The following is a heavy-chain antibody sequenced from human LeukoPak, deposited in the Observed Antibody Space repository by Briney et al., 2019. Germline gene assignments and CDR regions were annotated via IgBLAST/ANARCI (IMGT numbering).Heavy chain of an antibody. CDR1: GYTFIGYY. J-gene: IGHJ3*02. CDR3: ARVTGMEDQLLYDALDI. Sequence: ASVKVSCKASGYTFIGYYMHWVRQAPGQGLEWMGWINPNSGGTKYAQKFQGRVTMTRDTSISTGYMELSRLRSDDTAVYHCARVTGMEDQLLYDALDIWGQGTMVTVSS. D-gene: IGHD1-26*01. CDR2: INPNSGGT. V-gene: IGHV1-2*02.